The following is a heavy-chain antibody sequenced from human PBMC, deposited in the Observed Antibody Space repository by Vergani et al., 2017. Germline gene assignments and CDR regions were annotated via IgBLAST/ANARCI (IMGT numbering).Heavy chain of an antibody. J-gene: IGHJ4*02. CDR3: ARGHPVGSY. CDR2: ISGSGGST. V-gene: IGHV3-23*04. Sequence: EVQLVESGGGLVQPGGSLTLSCAASGFTVSTDYFSWVRQAPGKGLEWVSAISGSGGSTYYADSVKGRFTISRDNAKSSLYLQMNSLRVADTAVYYCARGHPVGSYWGQGTLVTVSS. D-gene: IGHD1-26*01. CDR1: GFTVSTDY.